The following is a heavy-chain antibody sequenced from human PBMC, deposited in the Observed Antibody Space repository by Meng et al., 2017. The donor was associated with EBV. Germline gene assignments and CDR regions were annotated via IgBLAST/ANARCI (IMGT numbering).Heavy chain of an antibody. CDR2: IYWDDAK. V-gene: IGHV2-5*02. CDR3: AHSKYYSDSGGYWDYFDD. J-gene: IGHJ4*02. Sequence: TLKEAAPTLVKPTTTLLLTCTFSGTSLTTSGVGVGWIRQPPGKALEWLAVIYWDDAKRYSPSLKNRLTITKDTSKNQVVLTMTNMDPVDTATYFCAHSKYYSDSGGYWDYFDDWGQGTLVTVSS. D-gene: IGHD3-10*01. CDR1: GTSLTTSGVG.